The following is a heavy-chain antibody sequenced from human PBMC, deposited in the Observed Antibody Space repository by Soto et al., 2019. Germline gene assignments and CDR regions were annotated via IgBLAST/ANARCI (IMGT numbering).Heavy chain of an antibody. J-gene: IGHJ6*02. CDR2: LMPIFRTP. Sequence: QVQLEQSGAEVKKPGSSVKVSCKASGGTFSNSAISWVRQAPGQGLEWMGGLMPIFRTPDYAQKFQGRVTITADESTNTAYMELSGLQPDDTAVYYCARDKDRAQLGGNYYYMLDVWGQGTTVTVSS. CDR3: ARDKDRAQLGGNYYYMLDV. CDR1: GGTFSNSA. V-gene: IGHV1-69*12. D-gene: IGHD5-12*01.